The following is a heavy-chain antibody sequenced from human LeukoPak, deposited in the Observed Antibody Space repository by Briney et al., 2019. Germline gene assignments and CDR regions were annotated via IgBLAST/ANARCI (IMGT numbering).Heavy chain of an antibody. D-gene: IGHD5-24*01. CDR2: VYTNGDV. Sequence: KPSETLSLTCTVSGASVSSGAYYWNWIRQSAEKGLEWIGRVYTNGDVDYNPSLKSRITISLDGSKNQSFLSLSSVTAADTAFYYCARDSLEDAFAFWGQGTMVTVSS. V-gene: IGHV4-61*02. J-gene: IGHJ3*01. CDR3: ARDSLEDAFAF. CDR1: GASVSSGAYY.